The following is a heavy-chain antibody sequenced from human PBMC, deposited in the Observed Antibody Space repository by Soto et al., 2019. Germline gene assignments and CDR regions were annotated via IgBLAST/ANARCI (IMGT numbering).Heavy chain of an antibody. Sequence: PETLPLTCAGSGASIGTSYWWSWVRQSPGKGLEWIGEIHYSGTTNYNPSLMSRVTISLDKSKDQFSLNLHSVTAADTAMYYCTRALLKSLDYWGQGTLVTVS. D-gene: IGHD3-9*01. V-gene: IGHV4-4*03. CDR1: GASIGTSYW. CDR2: IHYSGTT. J-gene: IGHJ4*02. CDR3: TRALLKSLDY.